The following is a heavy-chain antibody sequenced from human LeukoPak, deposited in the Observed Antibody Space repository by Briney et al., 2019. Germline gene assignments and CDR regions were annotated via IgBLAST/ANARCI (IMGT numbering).Heavy chain of an antibody. Sequence: PGGSLRLSCAASGFTFSNYWMSWVRQAPGKGLEWVANIKQDGSEKYYVDSVKGRFTISRDSAKSSLYLQMDSLRAEDTAVYYCARGEFHLPFDIWGQGTMVTLSS. D-gene: IGHD3-10*01. CDR3: ARGEFHLPFDI. CDR2: IKQDGSEK. CDR1: GFTFSNYW. V-gene: IGHV3-7*04. J-gene: IGHJ3*02.